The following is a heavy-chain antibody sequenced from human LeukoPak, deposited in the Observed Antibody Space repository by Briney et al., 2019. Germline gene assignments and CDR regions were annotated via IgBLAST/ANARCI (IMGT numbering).Heavy chain of an antibody. CDR1: GFNFSTYA. V-gene: IGHV3-23*01. D-gene: IGHD2-8*01. CDR2: ITGSGGST. CDR3: AKDQWDY. Sequence: GGSLRLSCAASGFNFSTYAMSWVRQAPGKGLEWVSPITGSGGSTYYADSEEGRFTISRDNSKNTLYLQMNSLRAEDTAVYYCAKDQWDYWGQGTLVTVSS. J-gene: IGHJ4*02.